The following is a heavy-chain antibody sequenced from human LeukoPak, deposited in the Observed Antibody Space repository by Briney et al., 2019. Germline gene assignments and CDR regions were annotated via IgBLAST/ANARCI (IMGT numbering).Heavy chain of an antibody. CDR2: INPSGGST. V-gene: IGHV1-46*01. Sequence: ASVKVSCKASGYTFTSYYIHWVRQAPGQGLEWMGIINPSGGSTSYAQKFQGRVTMTRDMSTSTVYMELSSLRSEDTAVYYCARDMGYCSGGSCYSGWGQGTLVTVSS. J-gene: IGHJ4*02. CDR1: GYTFTSYY. D-gene: IGHD2-15*01. CDR3: ARDMGYCSGGSCYSG.